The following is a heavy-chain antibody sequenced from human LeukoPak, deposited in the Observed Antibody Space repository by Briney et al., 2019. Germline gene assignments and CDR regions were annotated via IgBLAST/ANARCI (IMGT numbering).Heavy chain of an antibody. V-gene: IGHV3-48*01. CDR1: GFTFNRNN. CDR2: ISSTSITM. CDR3: ARETILAVAGDF. J-gene: IGHJ4*02. D-gene: IGHD6-19*01. Sequence: GGSLRLSCAASGFTFNRNNMNWVRQAPGKGLEWVSYISSTSITMYYADSVKGRFTISRDNAKNSLYLQMGSLRADDTAVYYCARETILAVAGDFWGQGTLVTVSS.